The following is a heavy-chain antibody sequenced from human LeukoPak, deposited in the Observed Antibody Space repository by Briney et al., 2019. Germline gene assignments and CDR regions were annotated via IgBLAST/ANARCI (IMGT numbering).Heavy chain of an antibody. V-gene: IGHV3-30-3*01. CDR1: GFTFSSYA. CDR3: ARDQQGATTVDY. J-gene: IGHJ4*02. Sequence: GGSLRLSCAASGFTFSSYALHWVRQAPGKGLEWVAVISYDGSNKIYAVSVKGRFTISRDNSKNTLYLQMNSLRAEDRAVYYCARDQQGATTVDYWGQGTLVTVSS. CDR2: ISYDGSNK. D-gene: IGHD1-26*01.